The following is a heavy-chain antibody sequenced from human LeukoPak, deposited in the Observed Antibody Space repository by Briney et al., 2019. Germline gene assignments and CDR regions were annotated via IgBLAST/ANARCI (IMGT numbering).Heavy chain of an antibody. CDR3: TTDEPNYYDRSAHDY. CDR1: EFSFSNAW. J-gene: IGHJ4*02. Sequence: PGGSLRLSCAASEFSFSNAWMSRVRQAPGEGLDCVARIKSKTEGGTTDYAAPVKGRFTISRDDSKNTLYLQLNSLKAEDTAVYYCTTDEPNYYDRSAHDYWGQGTLVTVSS. D-gene: IGHD3-22*01. V-gene: IGHV3-15*01. CDR2: IKSKTEGGTT.